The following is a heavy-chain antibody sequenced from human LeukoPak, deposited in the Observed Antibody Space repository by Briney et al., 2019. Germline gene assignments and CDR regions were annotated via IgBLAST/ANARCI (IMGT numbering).Heavy chain of an antibody. CDR3: ARGMIRGVMDDY. CDR1: GFSFNNYW. CDR2: INQAGSDK. J-gene: IGHJ4*02. Sequence: PGGSLRLSCAASGFSFNNYWMSWVRQAPGKGLEWVANINQAGSDKYYLDSVKGRFTISGDNAKNSLYLQMNSLRAEDTAVYYCARGMIRGVMDDYWGQGTLVTVSS. V-gene: IGHV3-7*05. D-gene: IGHD3-10*01.